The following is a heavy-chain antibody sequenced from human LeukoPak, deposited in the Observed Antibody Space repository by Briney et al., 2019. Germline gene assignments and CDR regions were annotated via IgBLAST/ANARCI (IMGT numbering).Heavy chain of an antibody. Sequence: ASVKVSCKVSGYTLTELSIHWVRQAPGKGREWMGGFDPEDGETIYAQKFQGRVTMTEDTSTDTAYMELSSLRSEDTAVYYCATVSYEDDYGDYVFQHWGQGTLVTVSS. J-gene: IGHJ1*01. CDR1: GYTLTELS. V-gene: IGHV1-24*01. CDR2: FDPEDGET. D-gene: IGHD4-17*01. CDR3: ATVSYEDDYGDYVFQH.